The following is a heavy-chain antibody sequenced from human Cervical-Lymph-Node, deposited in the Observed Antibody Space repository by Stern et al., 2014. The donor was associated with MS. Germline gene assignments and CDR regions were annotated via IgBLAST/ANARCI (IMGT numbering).Heavy chain of an antibody. CDR2: VIPIFGTA. CDR3: ASTYSYDSSGYYLDY. J-gene: IGHJ4*02. CDR1: GGTFSSYA. Sequence: QMPLVQSGAEVKKPGSSVKVSCKASGGTFSSYAISGVRQAPGQGLAWMGGVIPIFGTANYAQKFQGRVTITADESTSTAYMELSSLRSEDTAVYYCASTYSYDSSGYYLDYWGQGTLVTVSS. D-gene: IGHD3-22*01. V-gene: IGHV1-69*01.